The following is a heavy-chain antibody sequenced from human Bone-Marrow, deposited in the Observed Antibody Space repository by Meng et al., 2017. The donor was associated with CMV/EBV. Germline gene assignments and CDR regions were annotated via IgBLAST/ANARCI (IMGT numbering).Heavy chain of an antibody. CDR3: AKVLYSSSSGDY. CDR2: IRYDGSNK. CDR1: GFTFSSYG. V-gene: IGHV3-30*02. J-gene: IGHJ4*02. D-gene: IGHD6-6*01. Sequence: GESLKISCAASGFTFSSYGMHWVRQAPGKGLEWVAFIRYDGSNKYYADSVKGRFTISRDNSKNTLYLQMNSLRAEDTAVYYCAKVLYSSSSGDYWSQGTLVTVSS.